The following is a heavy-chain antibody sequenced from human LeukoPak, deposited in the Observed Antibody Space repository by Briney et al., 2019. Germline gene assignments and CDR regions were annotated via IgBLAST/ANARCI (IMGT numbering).Heavy chain of an antibody. D-gene: IGHD3-3*01. J-gene: IGHJ6*02. CDR1: GGSISSYY. V-gene: IGHV4-59*01. Sequence: SETLSLTCTVSGGSISSYYWSWIRQPPGKGPEWIGYIYYSGSTNYNPSLKSRVTISVDTSKNQFSLKLSSVTAADTAVYYCAREYYDFWSGPDYYCYGMDVWGQGTTVTVSS. CDR3: AREYYDFWSGPDYYCYGMDV. CDR2: IYYSGST.